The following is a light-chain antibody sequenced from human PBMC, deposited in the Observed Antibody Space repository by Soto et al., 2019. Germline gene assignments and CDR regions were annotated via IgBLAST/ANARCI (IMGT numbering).Light chain of an antibody. CDR1: QSVGSSY. V-gene: IGKV3-20*01. CDR2: GAS. CDR3: QQYASPPFT. Sequence: EIVLTQSPGTLSLSPGERATLSCRASQSVGSSYLAWYQQKPGQAPRVLIYGASSRATGIPDRFSGSGSGTNFHLTNSQLGAEDFSGYYRQQYASPPFTFRPGTKVDIK. J-gene: IGKJ3*01.